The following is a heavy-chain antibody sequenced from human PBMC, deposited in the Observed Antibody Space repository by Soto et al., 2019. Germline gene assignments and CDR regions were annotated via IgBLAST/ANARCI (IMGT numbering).Heavy chain of an antibody. D-gene: IGHD4-17*01. Sequence: NPSETLSLTCAVYGGSFSGYYWSWIRQPPGKGLEWIGEINHSGSTNYNPSLKSRVTISVDTSKNQFSLKLSSVTAADTAVYYCARDYGGYDYWGQGTLVTVSS. CDR2: INHSGST. J-gene: IGHJ4*02. CDR1: GGSFSGYY. CDR3: ARDYGGYDY. V-gene: IGHV4-34*01.